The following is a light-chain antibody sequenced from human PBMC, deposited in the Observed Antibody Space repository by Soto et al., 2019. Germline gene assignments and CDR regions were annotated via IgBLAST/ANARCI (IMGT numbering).Light chain of an antibody. V-gene: IGKV3-20*01. Sequence: EIVLTQSPGTLSLSPGERATLSCRASQRVSSSYLAWYQQKRGQAPRLLLYGTSSRATGIPDRFSGSGSGTDFTLTISRLEPEDFAVYYCQQYGNSPWTFGQGIKVEIK. J-gene: IGKJ1*01. CDR2: GTS. CDR1: QRVSSSY. CDR3: QQYGNSPWT.